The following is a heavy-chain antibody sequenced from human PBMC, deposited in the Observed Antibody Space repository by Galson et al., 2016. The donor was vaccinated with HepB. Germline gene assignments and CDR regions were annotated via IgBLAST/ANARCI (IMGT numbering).Heavy chain of an antibody. CDR3: ARDRLFFHDTSDVGLDY. D-gene: IGHD3-22*01. CDR2: INPNSGGT. Sequence: SVKVSCKASGYSFTAYYVHWVRQAPGQGLEWMGWINPNSGGTKYAQKFQGWVTMTSDATTSTAYLELSGLKSDDSAVYYCARDRLFFHDTSDVGLDYWGQGTLVTVAS. V-gene: IGHV1-2*04. J-gene: IGHJ4*02. CDR1: GYSFTAYY.